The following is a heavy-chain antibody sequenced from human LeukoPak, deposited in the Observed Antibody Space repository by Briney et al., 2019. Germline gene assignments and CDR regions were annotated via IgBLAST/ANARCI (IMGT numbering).Heavy chain of an antibody. Sequence: GGSLRLSCAASGFIFSSYGMSWVRQAPGKGLECVANIHPSGGEKEYVDSLRGRFTISRDNARNSLFLQMNNVRDEDTAIYYCVRDRRPEAFDIWGQGTMVTV. CDR1: GFIFSSYG. CDR2: IHPSGGEK. V-gene: IGHV3-7*03. CDR3: VRDRRPEAFDI. J-gene: IGHJ3*02.